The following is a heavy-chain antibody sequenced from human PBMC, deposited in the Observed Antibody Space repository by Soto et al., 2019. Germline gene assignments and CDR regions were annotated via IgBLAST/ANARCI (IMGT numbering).Heavy chain of an antibody. CDR3: AKDFGAWIELYYFDY. CDR2: ISGSGDST. CDR1: GFTFSSYA. D-gene: IGHD3-3*01. V-gene: IGHV3-23*01. J-gene: IGHJ4*02. Sequence: PGGSLRLSCAASGFTFSSYAMSWVRQAPGKGLEWVSGISGSGDSTYYADSVKGRFTISRDNSKNTLYLQMNSLRAEDTAVYYCAKDFGAWIELYYFDYWGQGTLVTVSS.